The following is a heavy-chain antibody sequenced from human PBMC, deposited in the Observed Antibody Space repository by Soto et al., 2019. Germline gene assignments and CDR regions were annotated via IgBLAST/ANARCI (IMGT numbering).Heavy chain of an antibody. CDR3: ARGRYGDY. J-gene: IGHJ4*02. D-gene: IGHD1-1*01. V-gene: IGHV1-18*01. Sequence: QVNLVQSGAEVKKPGASVKVSCKGSGYDFTTYGITWVRQAPGQGLEWMAWISAHNGNTDYAQKLQGRVTVTRDTSTSTAYMELRSLRSDAPAMYYCARGRYGDYWGQGALVTVSS. CDR2: ISAHNGNT. CDR1: GYDFTTYG.